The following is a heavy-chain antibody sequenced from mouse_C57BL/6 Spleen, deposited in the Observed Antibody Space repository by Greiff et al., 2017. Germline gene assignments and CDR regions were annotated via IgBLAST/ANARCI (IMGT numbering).Heavy chain of an antibody. Sequence: EVKLVESGGGLVQPGGSLSLSCAASGFTFTDYYMSWVRQPPGKALEWLGFIRNKANGYTTEYSASVKDRFTISRDNSQSILYLQMDALRAEDSATYYCARSTYYYGREGAMDYWGQGTSVTVSS. J-gene: IGHJ4*01. CDR3: ARSTYYYGREGAMDY. D-gene: IGHD1-1*01. CDR1: GFTFTDYY. CDR2: IRNKANGYTT. V-gene: IGHV7-3*01.